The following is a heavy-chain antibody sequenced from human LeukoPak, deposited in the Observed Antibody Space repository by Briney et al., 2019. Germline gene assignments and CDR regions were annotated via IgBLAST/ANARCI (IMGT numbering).Heavy chain of an antibody. V-gene: IGHV3-30*18. CDR2: TSYDGGNT. J-gene: IGHJ6*02. Sequence: GGSLRLSCAASGFTFSSYGMHWVRQAPGKGLEWVAVTSYDGGNTYYAASVKGRFTISRDNSNNTLDLQMNSLRAGDTAVYYCAKDSSSGSSYYFHGMDVWGQGTTVIVSS. CDR1: GFTFSSYG. CDR3: AKDSSSGSSYYFHGMDV. D-gene: IGHD3-10*01.